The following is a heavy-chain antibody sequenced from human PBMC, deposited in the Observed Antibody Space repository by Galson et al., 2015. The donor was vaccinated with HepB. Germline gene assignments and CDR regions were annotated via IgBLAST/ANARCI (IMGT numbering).Heavy chain of an antibody. V-gene: IGHV1-46*03. CDR3: ARNRVGGGLRRSTTTLDY. CDR2: INPSGGST. Sequence: SVKVSCKASGYTFTSYYMHWVRQAPGQGLEWMGIINPSGGSTSYAQKFQGRVTMTRDTSTSTVYMELSSLRSEDTAVYYCARNRVGGGLRRSTTTLDYWGQGTLVTVSS. D-gene: IGHD4-17*01. J-gene: IGHJ4*02. CDR1: GYTFTSYY.